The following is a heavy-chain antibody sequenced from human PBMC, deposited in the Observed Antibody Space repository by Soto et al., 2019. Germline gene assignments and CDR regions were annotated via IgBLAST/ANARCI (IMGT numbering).Heavy chain of an antibody. J-gene: IGHJ6*02. V-gene: IGHV3-23*01. D-gene: IGHD2-2*01. CDR1: GFTFSSYA. CDR3: ARDLEDIVVVPAATQPIYGMDV. Sequence: LSLSCAASGFTFSSYAMSCVRQAPRKGLEWVSGISGSGDAKYYADSVKGRFTISRDNSKNTLYLQMNSLRAEDTAVYYCARDLEDIVVVPAATQPIYGMDVWGQGTTVTVSS. CDR2: ISGSGDAK.